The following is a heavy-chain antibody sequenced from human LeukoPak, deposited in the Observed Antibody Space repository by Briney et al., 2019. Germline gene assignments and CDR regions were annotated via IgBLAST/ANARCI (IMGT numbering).Heavy chain of an antibody. J-gene: IGHJ4*02. D-gene: IGHD3-9*01. CDR1: GGSISSGSYY. Sequence: PSETLSLTCTVSGGSISSGSYYWGWIRQPPGKGLEWIGGIYYSGNTYYNPPLKSRVTISGDTSKNQFSLELYSVTAADTAVYFCARHPIFTGFWGLEYWGQGALVTVSS. CDR2: IYYSGNT. V-gene: IGHV4-39*01. CDR3: ARHPIFTGFWGLEY.